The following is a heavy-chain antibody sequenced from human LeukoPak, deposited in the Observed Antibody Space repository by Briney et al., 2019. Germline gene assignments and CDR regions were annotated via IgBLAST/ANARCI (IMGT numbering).Heavy chain of an antibody. CDR3: ARDKDFPGSGSYYQFDY. V-gene: IGHV3-21*01. CDR2: ISSIRNYI. J-gene: IGHJ4*02. CDR1: KFTFSDYS. D-gene: IGHD3-10*01. Sequence: GGSLRLSCAASKFTFSDYSMSWVRQAPGKGLEWVSSISSIRNYIYYADSVKGRLTVSRDNAKNPLYLQMNSLRAEDTAVYYCARDKDFPGSGSYYQFDYWGQGTLVTVSS.